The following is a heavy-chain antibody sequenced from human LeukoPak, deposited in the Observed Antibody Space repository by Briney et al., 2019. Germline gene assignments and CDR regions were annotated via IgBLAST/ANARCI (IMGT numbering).Heavy chain of an antibody. D-gene: IGHD3-3*01. CDR1: GFTVSNNY. CDR2: VTGDKL. CDR3: SRRVPFEGMDV. Sequence: GGSLRLSCAASGFTVSNNYMSWVRQTPGKGLEWVSFVTGDKLYFADSVMGRFTVSRDNAKNSLYLQMNSLRDEDTGIYYCSRRVPFEGMDVWGQGTTVTVSS. V-gene: IGHV3-69-1*02. J-gene: IGHJ6*02.